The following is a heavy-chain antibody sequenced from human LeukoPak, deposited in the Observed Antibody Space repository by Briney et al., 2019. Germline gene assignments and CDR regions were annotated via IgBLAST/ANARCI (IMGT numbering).Heavy chain of an antibody. Sequence: GGSLRLSCAASGFTFDDYAMHWVRQAPGKGLEWVSLISWDGGSTYYADSVKGRFTISRDNSKNSLYPQMNSLRAEDTALYYCAKTGGGYYFDYWGQGTLVTVSS. CDR1: GFTFDDYA. CDR3: AKTGGGYYFDY. D-gene: IGHD3-10*01. J-gene: IGHJ4*02. CDR2: ISWDGGST. V-gene: IGHV3-43D*03.